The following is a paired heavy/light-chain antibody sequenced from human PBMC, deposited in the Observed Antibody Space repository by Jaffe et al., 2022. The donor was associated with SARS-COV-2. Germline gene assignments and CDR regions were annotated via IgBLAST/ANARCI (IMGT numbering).Light chain of an antibody. CDR3: HQYYSSPWT. V-gene: IGKV4-1*01. CDR2: WAS. CDR1: QSVLYSSNNKNY. Sequence: DIVMTQSPDSLAVSLGERATIICKSSQSVLYSSNNKNYLAWYQQKPRQPPKLLFYWASTRESGVPDRFSGSGSGTDFTLTITSLQAEDVAIYYCHQYYSSPWTFGQGTKVEIK. J-gene: IGKJ1*01.
Heavy chain of an antibody. CDR3: SRGRSAQTSIIGY. J-gene: IGHJ1*01. Sequence: QVQLQESGPGLVKPSETLSLTCTVSGDSISNHYWTWIRQPPGKGLEWIGFISYTGSTNYNPSLKSRVTISVDTSKNQASLKLSSVTAADTAVYFCSRGRSAQTSIIGYWGQGTLVTVSS. D-gene: IGHD1-20*01. CDR2: ISYTGST. V-gene: IGHV4-59*11. CDR1: GDSISNHY.